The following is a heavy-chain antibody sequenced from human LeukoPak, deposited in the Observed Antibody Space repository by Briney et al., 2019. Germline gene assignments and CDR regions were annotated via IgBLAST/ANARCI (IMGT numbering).Heavy chain of an antibody. D-gene: IGHD6-13*01. J-gene: IGHJ6*03. Sequence: ASVKVSCKASGYTFTGYYMHWVRQAPGQGLEWMGWINPNSGGTKYAQKFQGRVTMTRDTSISTAYMELSRLRSDDTAVYYCARDPSSRDYMDVWGKGTTVTISS. CDR2: INPNSGGT. CDR3: ARDPSSRDYMDV. V-gene: IGHV1-2*02. CDR1: GYTFTGYY.